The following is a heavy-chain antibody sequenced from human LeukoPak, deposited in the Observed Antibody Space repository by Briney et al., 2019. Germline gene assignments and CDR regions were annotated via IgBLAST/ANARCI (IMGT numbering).Heavy chain of an antibody. D-gene: IGHD5-18*01. CDR3: ALGGLQLWLWGFDY. Sequence: GGSLRLSCAASGFIFSHYGMTWVRQAPGKGLEWVAFIQNDGSNKYYADSVKGRFTISRDNSKNTVYLQMNSLRAADTAVYYCALGGLQLWLWGFDYWGQGTLVTVSS. J-gene: IGHJ4*02. CDR2: IQNDGSNK. V-gene: IGHV3-30*02. CDR1: GFIFSHYG.